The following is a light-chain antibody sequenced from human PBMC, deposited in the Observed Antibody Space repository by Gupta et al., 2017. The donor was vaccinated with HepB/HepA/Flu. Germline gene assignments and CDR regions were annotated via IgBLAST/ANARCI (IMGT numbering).Light chain of an antibody. CDR1: QSLVHTDGYIY. V-gene: IGKV2-30*02. CDR2: KVA. J-gene: IGKJ1*01. Sequence: VVMTQSPLSLPVTLGQSASISCKSSQSLVHTDGYIYLNWFHQRPGQSPRRLIYKVANRDSGVPDRCSGSGSGTDFTLKISRVEAEDVGVYYCMQGTFWRTFGQGTKVEI. CDR3: MQGTFWRT.